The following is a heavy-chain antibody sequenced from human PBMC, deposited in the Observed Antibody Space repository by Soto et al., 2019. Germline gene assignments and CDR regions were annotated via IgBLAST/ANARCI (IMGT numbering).Heavy chain of an antibody. Sequence: EVQLVESGGRWVQPGRSLRLSCVGTGLNFDDFAMHWVRQAPGKGLEWVSGITWNSRVLAYADSVKGRFTISRDNARNSLYLQMDSLRDEDTALYYCAKGRYDFWSPYYFDSWGQGTLVTVSS. D-gene: IGHD3-3*01. V-gene: IGHV3-9*01. CDR3: AKGRYDFWSPYYFDS. CDR1: GLNFDDFA. J-gene: IGHJ4*02. CDR2: ITWNSRVL.